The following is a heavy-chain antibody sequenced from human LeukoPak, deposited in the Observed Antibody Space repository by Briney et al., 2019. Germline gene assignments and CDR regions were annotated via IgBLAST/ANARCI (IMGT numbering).Heavy chain of an antibody. CDR3: TTRGMTTVTARDY. CDR1: GFTFSGSA. J-gene: IGHJ4*02. D-gene: IGHD4-17*01. CDR2: IRSKANSYAT. V-gene: IGHV3-73*01. Sequence: PGGSLKLSCAASGFTFSGSAMHWVRQASGKGLEWVGRIRSKANSYATAYAASVKGRFTISRDASKNTAYLQMNSLKTEDTAVYYCTTRGMTTVTARDYWGQGTLVTVSS.